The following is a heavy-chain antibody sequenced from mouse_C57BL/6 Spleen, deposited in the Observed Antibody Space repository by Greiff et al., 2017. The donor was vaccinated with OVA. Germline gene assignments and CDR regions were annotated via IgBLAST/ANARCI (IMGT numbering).Heavy chain of an antibody. CDR3: ARSSYYYGSSYVYFDV. J-gene: IGHJ1*03. CDR2: IYPRSGIT. V-gene: IGHV1-81*01. D-gene: IGHD1-1*01. CDR1: GYTFTSYG. Sequence: QVQLQQSGAELARPGASVKLSCKASGYTFTSYGISWVKQRTGQGLEWIGEIYPRSGITYYNEKFKGKATLTADKSSSTAYMELRSLTSEDSAVYFCARSSYYYGSSYVYFDVWGTGTTVTVSS.